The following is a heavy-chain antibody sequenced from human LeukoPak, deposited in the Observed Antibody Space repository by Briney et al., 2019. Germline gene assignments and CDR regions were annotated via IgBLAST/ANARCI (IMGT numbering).Heavy chain of an antibody. CDR2: INPNSDGT. Sequence: GASLRLSCKASGYTFTGYSVHLGRQAPGQGLEWMGWINPNSDGTNYAQKFQGRVTMTRDTSISTAYMELSRLRSDDTAVYYCARWPGGNFGYWGQGTLVTVSS. J-gene: IGHJ4*02. CDR1: GYTFTGYS. D-gene: IGHD4-23*01. V-gene: IGHV1-2*02. CDR3: ARWPGGNFGY.